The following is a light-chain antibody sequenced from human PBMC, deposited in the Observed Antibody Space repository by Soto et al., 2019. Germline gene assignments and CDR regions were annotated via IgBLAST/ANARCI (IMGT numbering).Light chain of an antibody. CDR2: AVS. Sequence: QSALTQPASVSGSPGQSITISCTGTSSDVGGYNYVSWYQQHPGKAPKLMIYAVSNRPSGVSNRFSGSKSGNTASLTICGLQAEDEADYYCSSYTSSSTLGVFGGGTKLTVL. CDR1: SSDVGGYNY. J-gene: IGLJ3*02. CDR3: SSYTSSSTLGV. V-gene: IGLV2-14*01.